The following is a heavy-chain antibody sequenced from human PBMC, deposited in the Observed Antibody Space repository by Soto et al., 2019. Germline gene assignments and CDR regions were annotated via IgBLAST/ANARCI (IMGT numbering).Heavy chain of an antibody. V-gene: IGHV1-18*01. CDR3: ARDHRGGTDVFDI. CDR2: ISAYNGNT. D-gene: IGHD2-15*01. Sequence: QVQLVQSGAEVKKPGASVKVSCKASGYTFTSFGISWVRQAPGQGLEWMGWISAYNGNTNYAENLQGRVTMTTDTSTSTAYMEVRSLRSGDTAVYYCARDHRGGTDVFDIWSQGTMVTVSS. J-gene: IGHJ3*02. CDR1: GYTFTSFG.